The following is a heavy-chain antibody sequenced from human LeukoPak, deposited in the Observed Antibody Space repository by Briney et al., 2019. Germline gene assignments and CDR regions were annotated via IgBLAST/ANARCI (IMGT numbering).Heavy chain of an antibody. CDR3: ARDSGDTAMVPDY. J-gene: IGHJ4*02. Sequence: GGSLRLSCAASGFTFSNYNMNWVRQAPGRGLEWVSYISSGSSTIYYADSVKGRFTISRDNAKSSLYLQMNSLRAEDTAVYYCARDSGDTAMVPDYWGQGTLVTVSS. V-gene: IGHV3-48*01. CDR1: GFTFSNYN. D-gene: IGHD5-18*01. CDR2: ISSGSSTI.